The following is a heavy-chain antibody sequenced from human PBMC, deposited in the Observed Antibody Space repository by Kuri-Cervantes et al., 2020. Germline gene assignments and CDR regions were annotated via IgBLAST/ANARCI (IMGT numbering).Heavy chain of an antibody. CDR2: IIPNFGTA. J-gene: IGHJ6*02. CDR1: GCTFSSFA. V-gene: IGHV1-69*13. Sequence: SVKVSCKASGCTFSSFAICWVRQAPGQGLEWMGWIIPNFGTANYAQKFQGRVTITADESMSTAYMELSSLRSEDTAVYYCARDTQTYYDCGSGYYFGLGCSYDYSMDVWGQGTTVTVSS. CDR3: ARDTQTYYDCGSGYYFGLGCSYDYSMDV. D-gene: IGHD3-3*01.